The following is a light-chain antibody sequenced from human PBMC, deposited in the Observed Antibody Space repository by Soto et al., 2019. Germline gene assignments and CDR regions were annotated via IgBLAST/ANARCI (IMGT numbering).Light chain of an antibody. CDR2: EVS. CDR1: NSDVGTYNY. V-gene: IGLV2-8*01. CDR3: SSYAGSNNLV. J-gene: IGLJ2*01. Sequence: QSALAQPPSASGSPGQSVTITCTGTNSDVGTYNYVSLYQHHPGKAPKFMIYEVSKRPLGVPDRFSGSKSGNTASLTVSGLQAEDEADYYCSSYAGSNNLVFGGGTKLTVL.